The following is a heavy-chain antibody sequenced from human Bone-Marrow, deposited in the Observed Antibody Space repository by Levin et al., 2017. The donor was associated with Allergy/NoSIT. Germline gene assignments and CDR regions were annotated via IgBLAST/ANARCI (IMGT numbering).Heavy chain of an antibody. V-gene: IGHV1-24*01. CDR3: AADRRLGELTLLVY. CDR2: FNPEDGET. D-gene: IGHD3-16*01. Sequence: PTASVKVSCKVSGYTLTELSMHWVRQAPGNGLEWMGGFNPEDGETIYAQKFQGRVTMTEDTSADTAYMELSSLRSEDTAVYYCAADRRLGELTLLVYWGQGTLVTVS. CDR1: GYTLTELS. J-gene: IGHJ4*02.